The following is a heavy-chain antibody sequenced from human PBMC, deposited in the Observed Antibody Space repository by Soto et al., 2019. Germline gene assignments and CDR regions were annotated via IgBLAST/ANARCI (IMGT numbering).Heavy chain of an antibody. CDR3: VRSMGPRGWFPSSSSYNWFDP. CDR1: GGTFSSYA. Sequence: QVQLVQSGAEVKKPGSSVKVSCKASGGTFSSYAISWVRQAPGQGLEWMGGIIPIFGTANYAQKFHGRVTSTADESTSTAYLELRSLRSEDTAVYYCVRSMGPRGWFPSSSSYNWFDPWGQGTLVTVSS. D-gene: IGHD6-19*01. V-gene: IGHV1-69*01. CDR2: IIPIFGTA. J-gene: IGHJ5*02.